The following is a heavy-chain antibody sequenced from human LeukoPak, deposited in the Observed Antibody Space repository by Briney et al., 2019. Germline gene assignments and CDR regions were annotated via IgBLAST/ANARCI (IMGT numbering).Heavy chain of an antibody. Sequence: SVKVSCKASGGTFSSYAVSWVRQAPGQGLEWMGRIIPILAIANYAQKFQGRVTITADKSTSTAYMELSSLRSEDTAVYYCARDNSRELTFDYWGQGTLVTVSS. CDR3: ARDNSRELTFDY. CDR1: GGTFSSYA. V-gene: IGHV1-69*04. D-gene: IGHD1-26*01. J-gene: IGHJ4*02. CDR2: IIPILAIA.